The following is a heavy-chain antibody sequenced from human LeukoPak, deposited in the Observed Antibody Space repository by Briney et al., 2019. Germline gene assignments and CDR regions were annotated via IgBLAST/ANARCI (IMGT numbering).Heavy chain of an antibody. CDR1: GFTFSSYW. D-gene: IGHD2-2*01. V-gene: IGHV3-7*03. Sequence: GGSLRLSCAASGFTFSSYWMSWVRQAPGKGLEWVANIKQDGSEKYYVDSVKGRFTISRDNAKNPLYLQMNSLRAEDTAVYYCARKGYCSSTSCSNYYYYGMDVWGKGTTVTVSS. J-gene: IGHJ6*04. CDR2: IKQDGSEK. CDR3: ARKGYCSSTSCSNYYYYGMDV.